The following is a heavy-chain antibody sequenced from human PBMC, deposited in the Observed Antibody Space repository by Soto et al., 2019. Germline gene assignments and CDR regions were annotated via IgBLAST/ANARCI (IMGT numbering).Heavy chain of an antibody. CDR2: IIPILGIA. V-gene: IGHV1-69*02. CDR3: AGVYGDYVGAFDI. J-gene: IGHJ3*02. D-gene: IGHD4-17*01. CDR1: GGTFSSYT. Sequence: QVQLVQSGAEVKKPGSSVKVSCKASGGTFSSYTISWVRQAPGQGLEWMGRIIPILGIANYAQKFQGRVTITADKSTSTAYMELSSLRSEDTAVYYCAGVYGDYVGAFDIWGQGTMVTVSS.